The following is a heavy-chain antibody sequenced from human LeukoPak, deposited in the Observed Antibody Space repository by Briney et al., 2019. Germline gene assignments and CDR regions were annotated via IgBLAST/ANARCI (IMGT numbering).Heavy chain of an antibody. CDR1: GGTFSSYA. J-gene: IGHJ6*02. V-gene: IGHV1-69*01. CDR2: IIPIFGTA. D-gene: IGHD2-15*01. CDR3: ARVYCSGGSCYSSYYYYGMDV. Sequence: ASVKVSCKASGGTFSSYAISWVRQAPGQGLEWMGGIIPIFGTANYAQKFQGRVTITADESTSTAYMELSSLRSEDTAVYYCARVYCSGGSCYSSYYYYGMDVWAQGTTVTVSS.